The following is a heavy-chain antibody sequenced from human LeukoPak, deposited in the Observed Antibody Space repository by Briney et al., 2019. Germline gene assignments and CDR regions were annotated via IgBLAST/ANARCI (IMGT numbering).Heavy chain of an antibody. J-gene: IGHJ4*02. V-gene: IGHV1-18*01. CDR2: ISAYNGNT. CDR3: AREIGYCSSTSCHTLGY. D-gene: IGHD2-2*01. CDR1: GYTFTCYG. Sequence: ASVKVSCKASGYTFTCYGISWVRQAPGQGLEWMGWISAYNGNTNYAQKLQGRVTMTTDTSTSTAYMELRSLRSDDTAVYYCAREIGYCSSTSCHTLGYWGQGTLVTVSS.